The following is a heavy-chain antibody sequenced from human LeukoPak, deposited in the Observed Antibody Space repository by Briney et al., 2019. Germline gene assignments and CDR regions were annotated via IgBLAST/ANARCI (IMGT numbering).Heavy chain of an antibody. CDR1: GYTFTTYY. CDR3: ARGGTVTTAPIDY. J-gene: IGHJ4*02. Sequence: ASVKVSCKASGYTFTTYYIHWVRQAPGQGLEWMGIINTNSDSTSYAQKFQGRVTMSRDTSTSTVDMELSSLRFEDAAVYFCARGGTVTTAPIDYWGQGTLVTVSS. D-gene: IGHD4-17*01. CDR2: INTNSDST. V-gene: IGHV1-46*01.